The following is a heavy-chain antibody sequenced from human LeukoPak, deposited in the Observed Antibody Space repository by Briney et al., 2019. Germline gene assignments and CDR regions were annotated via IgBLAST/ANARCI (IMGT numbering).Heavy chain of an antibody. J-gene: IGHJ4*02. CDR2: IRYDGSNK. D-gene: IGHD2-21*01. V-gene: IGHV3-30*02. CDR3: AKDLGDCGGDCYSFDY. CDR1: GFTFSSYG. Sequence: PGGSLRLSCAASGFTFSSYGMHWVRQAPGKGLGWVAFIRYDGSNKYYADSVKGRFTISRDNSKNTLYLQMNSLRAEDTAVYYCAKDLGDCGGDCYSFDYWGQGTLVTVSS.